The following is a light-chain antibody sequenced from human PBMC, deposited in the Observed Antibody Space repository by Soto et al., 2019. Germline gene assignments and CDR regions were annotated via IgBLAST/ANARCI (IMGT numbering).Light chain of an antibody. CDR2: DVS. CDR3: SSYTISRDVV. Sequence: QSALTQPASVSGSPGQSITISAFGTSSDVGGYDYVSWYQQHPGKGPKLVIYDVSYRPSGVSNRFSGSKSGNTASLTISGLQAEDEADYYCSSYTISRDVVFGGGTKLTVL. J-gene: IGLJ2*01. CDR1: SSDVGGYDY. V-gene: IGLV2-14*01.